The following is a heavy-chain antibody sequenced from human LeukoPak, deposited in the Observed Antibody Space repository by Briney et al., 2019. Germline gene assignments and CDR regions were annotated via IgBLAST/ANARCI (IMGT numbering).Heavy chain of an antibody. Sequence: SETLSLTCTVSGGSISGYYWSWIRQSPGKGLEWIAYIYYSGSTNYNPSLKSRVTISVDTSKNQFSLKLSSVTAADTAVYYCAKEDIVVVPAAMGGYYYYMDVWGKGTTVTVSS. V-gene: IGHV4-59*12. CDR3: AKEDIVVVPAAMGGYYYYMDV. D-gene: IGHD2-2*01. CDR1: GGSISGYY. CDR2: IYYSGST. J-gene: IGHJ6*03.